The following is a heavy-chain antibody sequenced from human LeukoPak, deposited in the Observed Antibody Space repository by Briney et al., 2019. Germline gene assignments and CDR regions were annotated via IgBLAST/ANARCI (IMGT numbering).Heavy chain of an antibody. CDR3: TSGLYFSDESGL. Sequence: PGGSLRLSCVASGFSFSTYSMSWVRQTPGKGLEWVSAITGSSKSIYYADAVQGRFSISRDNAKRSVELQMNSLRVEDTAVYYCTSGLYFSDESGLWGPGTMVTVSS. J-gene: IGHJ3*01. CDR1: GFSFSTYS. CDR2: ITGSSKSI. V-gene: IGHV3-21*01. D-gene: IGHD3-22*01.